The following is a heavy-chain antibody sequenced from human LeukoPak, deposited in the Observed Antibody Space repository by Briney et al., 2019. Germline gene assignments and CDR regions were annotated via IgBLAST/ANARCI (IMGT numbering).Heavy chain of an antibody. V-gene: IGHV4-34*01. CDR1: GGSFSGYY. CDR3: ARALPPSDY. Sequence: SETLSLTCAVYGGSFSGYYWSWIRQPPGKGLEWIGEINHSGSTNYNPSLKSRVTISVDTSKNQFSLKLSSVTAADTAVYYCARALPPSDYWGQGTLVIVSS. J-gene: IGHJ4*02. CDR2: INHSGST.